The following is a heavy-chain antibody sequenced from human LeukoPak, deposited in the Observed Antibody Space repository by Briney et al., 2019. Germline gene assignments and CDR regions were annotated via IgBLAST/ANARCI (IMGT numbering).Heavy chain of an antibody. CDR3: AKHPWFGEFWYFDL. Sequence: SETLSLTCTVSGDSISSDNYYWSWIRQPAGKGLEWIGRIYTSGSTNYNPSLKSRVTMSLDTSKNQFSLNLSSVTAADTAVYYCAKHPWFGEFWYFDLWGRGTLVTVSS. CDR1: GDSISSDNYY. V-gene: IGHV4-61*02. CDR2: IYTSGST. D-gene: IGHD3-10*01. J-gene: IGHJ2*01.